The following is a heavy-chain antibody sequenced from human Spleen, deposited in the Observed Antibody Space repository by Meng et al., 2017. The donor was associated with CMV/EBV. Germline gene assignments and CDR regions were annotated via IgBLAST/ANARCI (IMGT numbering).Heavy chain of an antibody. J-gene: IGHJ2*01. CDR3: ARDPRDLGDRNWYFDL. CDR1: DFSFSTYS. D-gene: IGHD2-21*02. CDR2: INSRSTYV. Sequence: GGSLRLSCAASDFSFSTYSMNWVRQTPEKGLEWASSINSRSTYVYYADSVKGRFAISRDNAKNSLYLQMNSLRVDDMATYYCARDPRDLGDRNWYFDLWGRGTLVTVSS. V-gene: IGHV3-21*04.